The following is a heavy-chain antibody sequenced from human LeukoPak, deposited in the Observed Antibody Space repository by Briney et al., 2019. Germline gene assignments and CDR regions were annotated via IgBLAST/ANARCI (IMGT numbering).Heavy chain of an antibody. CDR2: ISGSGGST. V-gene: IGHV3-23*01. D-gene: IGHD6-6*01. CDR3: AKGGFGREQLVTFDY. CDR1: GFTFSSYA. J-gene: IGHJ4*02. Sequence: PGGSLRLSCAASGFTFSSYAMSWIRQAPGKGLEWVSAISGSGGSTYYADSVKGRFTISRDNSKNTLYLQMNSLRAEDTAVYYCAKGGFGREQLVTFDYWGQGTLVTVSS.